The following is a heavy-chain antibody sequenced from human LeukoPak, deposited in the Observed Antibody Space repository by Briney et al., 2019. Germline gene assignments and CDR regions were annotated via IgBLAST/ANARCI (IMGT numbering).Heavy chain of an antibody. D-gene: IGHD2/OR15-2a*01. Sequence: ASVKVSCKASGYTFASYDITWVRQAPGQGLEWMGWMNPNSGNTGYARKFKGRVSMTRDTSTTTAYMELSSLRSEDTAVYYCARAIRNELLSEFWGQGSLITVSS. CDR3: ARAIRNELLSEF. CDR2: MNPNSGNT. J-gene: IGHJ4*02. V-gene: IGHV1-8*01. CDR1: GYTFASYD.